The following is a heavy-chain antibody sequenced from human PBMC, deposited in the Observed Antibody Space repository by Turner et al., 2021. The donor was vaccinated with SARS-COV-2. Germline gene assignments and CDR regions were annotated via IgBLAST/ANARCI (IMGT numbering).Heavy chain of an antibody. J-gene: IGHJ5*02. Sequence: QVQLVQSGAEVKKTGASVKVSCKVSGYTLIELAMHWVRQAPGKGLEWMGGFDPEDGETIYAQKFQGRVTMTEDTSTDTAYMELSSLRSEDTAVYYCATAPPYCTNGVCPNWFDPWGQGTLVTVSS. CDR3: ATAPPYCTNGVCPNWFDP. CDR1: GYTLIELA. CDR2: FDPEDGET. V-gene: IGHV1-24*01. D-gene: IGHD2-8*01.